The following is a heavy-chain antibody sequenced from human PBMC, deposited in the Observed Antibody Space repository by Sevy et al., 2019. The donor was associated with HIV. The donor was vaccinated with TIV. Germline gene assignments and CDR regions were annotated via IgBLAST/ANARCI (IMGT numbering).Heavy chain of an antibody. CDR3: ARSRRSNYDAFDI. CDR1: GFTFSSYW. Sequence: GGSLRLSCAASGFTFSSYWMSWVRQAPGKGMEWVANIKQDGSEKYYVHSVKGRFTISRDNAKNSLYLQMNSLRAEDTAVYYCARSRRSNYDAFDIWGQGTMVTVSS. V-gene: IGHV3-7*03. J-gene: IGHJ3*02. CDR2: IKQDGSEK. D-gene: IGHD2-8*01.